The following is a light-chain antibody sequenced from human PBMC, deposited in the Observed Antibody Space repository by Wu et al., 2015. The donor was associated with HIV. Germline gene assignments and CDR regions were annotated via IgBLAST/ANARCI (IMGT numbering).Light chain of an antibody. CDR3: QHYGSSPGT. Sequence: EIVLTQSPGTLSLSPGERVTLSCRASQSVSSYLAWYQQKPGQAPRLLIYGASSRATGIPDRFSGSRSGTDFTLTISRLEPEDFAVYYCQHYGSSPGTFGQGTKVEIK. CDR1: QSVSSY. CDR2: GAS. J-gene: IGKJ1*01. V-gene: IGKV3-20*01.